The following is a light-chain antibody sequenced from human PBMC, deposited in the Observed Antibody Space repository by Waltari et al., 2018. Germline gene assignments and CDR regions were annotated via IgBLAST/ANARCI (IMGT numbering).Light chain of an antibody. CDR2: EVT. V-gene: IGLV2-23*02. J-gene: IGLJ3*02. Sequence: QSALTQPASASGSPGQSITLSCTRTTSDIGRLVSWYQQHPDKVPKPIIFEVTQRPSGVSNRFSGSKSGNTASLTISGLQAEDEANYYCCSYAGSHSLMFGGGTKLTVL. CDR1: TSDIGRL. CDR3: CSYAGSHSLM.